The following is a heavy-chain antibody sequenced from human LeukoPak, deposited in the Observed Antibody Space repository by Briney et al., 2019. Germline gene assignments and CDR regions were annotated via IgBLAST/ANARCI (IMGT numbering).Heavy chain of an antibody. V-gene: IGHV5-51*01. CDR1: GYRFTSYW. Sequence: PGESLKISCKCSGYRFTSYWIGWVRPMPGKGLEWMGLIYPGDSDTRYSPSFQGQVTISADKSMSTAYLQWSSLKASDTAMYYCARRRGRYSGDAFDIWGQGTMVTVSS. CDR2: IYPGDSDT. D-gene: IGHD1-26*01. J-gene: IGHJ3*02. CDR3: ARRRGRYSGDAFDI.